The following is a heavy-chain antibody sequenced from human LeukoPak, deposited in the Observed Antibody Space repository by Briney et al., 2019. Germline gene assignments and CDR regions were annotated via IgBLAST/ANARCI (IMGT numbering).Heavy chain of an antibody. D-gene: IGHD2-2*01. J-gene: IGHJ6*03. V-gene: IGHV3-23*01. CDR2: ISGIGGNT. CDR1: GFTFSSYA. Sequence: TGGSLRHSCAASGFTFSSYAMSWVRQAPGKGLEWVSGISGIGGNTYYADSVKGRFTISRDNSKNTLYMQVKSLRAEDTAVYYCAKSAATQVYYEYYMDVWGKGTTVTVSS. CDR3: AKSAATQVYYEYYMDV.